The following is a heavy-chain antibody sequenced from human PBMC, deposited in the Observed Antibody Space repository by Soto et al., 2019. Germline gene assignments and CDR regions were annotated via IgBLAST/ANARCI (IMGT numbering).Heavy chain of an antibody. V-gene: IGHV3-11*01. D-gene: IGHD2-2*02. CDR1: GFTFSDYY. CDR2: ISSSGNRI. Sequence: GGSLRLSCAASGFTFSDYYMAWIRQAPGKGLEWVSHISSSGNRIYHADSVRGRFTISRDNAKNSLYLQMNSLRAEDTAIYYCATAIQGISTGGTNYWGQGTLVTVSS. CDR3: ATAIQGISTGGTNY. J-gene: IGHJ4*02.